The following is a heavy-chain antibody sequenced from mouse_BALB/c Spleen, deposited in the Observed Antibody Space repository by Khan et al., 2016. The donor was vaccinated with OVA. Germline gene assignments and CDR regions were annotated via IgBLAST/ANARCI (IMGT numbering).Heavy chain of an antibody. V-gene: IGHV2-6-7*01. Sequence: QVQLVQSGPGLVAPSQSLSITCTVSGFSLTDYGVNWVRQPPGKGLEWLGMIWGDGSTDYNSGPKSRLSISKDNSKSQVFLKMNSLQTDDTARYYCARFGYYDAMDYWGQGTSVTVSS. J-gene: IGHJ4*01. CDR1: GFSLTDYG. CDR2: IWGDGST. CDR3: ARFGYYDAMDY. D-gene: IGHD2-2*01.